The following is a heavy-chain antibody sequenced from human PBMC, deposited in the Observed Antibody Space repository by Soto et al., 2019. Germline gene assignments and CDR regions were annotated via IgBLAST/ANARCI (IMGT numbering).Heavy chain of an antibody. Sequence: EVQLVESGGGLVQPGRSLRLSCAASGFTFDDYAMHWVRQAPGQGLEWVSGINGDGSSTSYADSVKGRCTISRDNTKNTLYLHMNILRAEDTPVYYCAGRDCDNGVCYCYWCQGCLVTVS. CDR1: GFTFDDYA. V-gene: IGHV3-9*01. D-gene: IGHD2-8*01. CDR3: AGRDCDNGVCYCY. CDR2: INGDGSST. J-gene: IGHJ1*01.